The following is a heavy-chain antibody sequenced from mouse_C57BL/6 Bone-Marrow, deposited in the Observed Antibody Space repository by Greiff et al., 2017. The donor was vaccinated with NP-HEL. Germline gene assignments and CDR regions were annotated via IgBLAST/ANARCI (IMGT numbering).Heavy chain of an antibody. CDR1: GYAFSSYW. CDR2: IYPGDGDT. CDR3: ERGAY. V-gene: IGHV1-80*01. J-gene: IGHJ3*01. Sequence: VQLQQSGAELVKPGASVKISCKASGYAFSSYWMNWVKQRPGKGLEWIGQIYPGDGDTNYNGMFKDKASLTPDTSSSTAYLQLSSLTSMDSAVYFCERGAYWGQGTLVTVSA.